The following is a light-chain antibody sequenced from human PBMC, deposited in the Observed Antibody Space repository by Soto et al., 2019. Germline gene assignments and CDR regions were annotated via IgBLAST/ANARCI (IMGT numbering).Light chain of an antibody. CDR1: QSVSSSY. CDR2: GAS. Sequence: EIVLTQSPGTLFLSPGERATLSCRASQSVSSSYLAWYQQKPGQAPRLLIYGASSRATGIPDRFSGSGSGTDFTLTISRLEPEDFAVYYCQQYGSSHWTFGQGTKVDIK. CDR3: QQYGSSHWT. V-gene: IGKV3-20*01. J-gene: IGKJ1*01.